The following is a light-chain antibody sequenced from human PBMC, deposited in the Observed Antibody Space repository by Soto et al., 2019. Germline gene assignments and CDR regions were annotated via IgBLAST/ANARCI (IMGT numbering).Light chain of an antibody. CDR3: CSYTGTSTEV. J-gene: IGLJ3*02. V-gene: IGLV2-14*03. CDR1: SSDVGGYSY. CDR2: DVT. Sequence: QSALTQPASVSGSPGQSITISCTGTSSDVGGYSYVSWYQHHPGKAPKLMIYDVTNRPSGVSDRFSGSKSGNTASLSISGLQAEDEAYYYCCSYTGTSTEVFGGGTKVTVL.